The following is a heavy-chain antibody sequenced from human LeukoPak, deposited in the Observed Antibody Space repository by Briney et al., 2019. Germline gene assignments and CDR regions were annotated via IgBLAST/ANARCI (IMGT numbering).Heavy chain of an antibody. CDR3: AKDFYDNSGSRYDY. CDR2: IDGGGST. J-gene: IGHJ4*02. CDR1: GFAFSSYA. Sequence: PGGSLRLSCTASGFAFSSYAMSWVRQAPGVGLEWVSAIDGGGSTWHADSVKGRFTISRDNSKNTLYMQMNSLRAEDTAVYYCAKDFYDNSGSRYDYWGQGTLVTVSS. V-gene: IGHV3-23*01. D-gene: IGHD3-22*01.